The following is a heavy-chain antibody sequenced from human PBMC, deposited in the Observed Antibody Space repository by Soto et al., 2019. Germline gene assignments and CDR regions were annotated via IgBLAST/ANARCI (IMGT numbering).Heavy chain of an antibody. Sequence: QVQLVQSGAEVKQPGSSVKVSCKASGDTFSTSAISWVRQAPGQGLQWMAGIIPIFGTANYAQKFQGRVTVTADRSTSTAYLEVSNLRSEDTAMYYCARSCSTSSCHIYYYAMDVWGQGTAVTVSS. J-gene: IGHJ6*02. CDR1: GDTFSTSA. CDR2: IIPIFGTA. D-gene: IGHD2-2*01. V-gene: IGHV1-69*06. CDR3: ARSCSTSSCHIYYYAMDV.